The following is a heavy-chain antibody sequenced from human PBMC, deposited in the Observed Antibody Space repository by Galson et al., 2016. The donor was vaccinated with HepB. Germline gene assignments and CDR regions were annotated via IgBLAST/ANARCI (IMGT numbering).Heavy chain of an antibody. V-gene: IGHV3-30-3*01. CDR1: GFTFSRFS. CDR2: ISYGGTSE. D-gene: IGHD5-24*01. J-gene: IGHJ4*02. Sequence: SLRLSCAASGFTFSRFSLHWVRQAPGKGLEWVALISYGGTSEFYTDSVNGRFTISRDNSKNTLYLQMNSLRAEDTAVYYCARAGINGYNDIDYWGLGTLVTVSS. CDR3: ARAGINGYNDIDY.